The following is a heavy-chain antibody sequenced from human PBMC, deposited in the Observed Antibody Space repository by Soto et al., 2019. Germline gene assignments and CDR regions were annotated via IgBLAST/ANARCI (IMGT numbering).Heavy chain of an antibody. CDR2: IIPIFGTA. CDR3: ARDPEYSSSSEGGDY. CDR1: GGTFSSYA. D-gene: IGHD6-6*01. Sequence: SVKVSCKASGGTFSSYAISWVRQAPGQGLEWMGGIIPIFGTANHAQKFQGRVTITADESTSTAYMELSSLRSEDTAVYYCARDPEYSSSSEGGDYWGQGTLVTVSS. V-gene: IGHV1-69*13. J-gene: IGHJ4*02.